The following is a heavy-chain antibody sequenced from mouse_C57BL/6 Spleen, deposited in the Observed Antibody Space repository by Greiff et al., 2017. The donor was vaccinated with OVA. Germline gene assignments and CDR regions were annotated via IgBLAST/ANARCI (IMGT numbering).Heavy chain of an antibody. Sequence: VQLQQPGAELVKPGASVKLSCKASGYTFTSYWMQWVKQRPGQGLEWIGEIDPSASYTNYNQKFKGKATLTVDTSSSTAYMQLSSLTSEDSAVYYCARRLRRSYWYFDVWGTGTTVTVAS. V-gene: IGHV1-50*01. J-gene: IGHJ1*03. CDR3: ARRLRRSYWYFDV. D-gene: IGHD2-2*01. CDR2: IDPSASYT. CDR1: GYTFTSYW.